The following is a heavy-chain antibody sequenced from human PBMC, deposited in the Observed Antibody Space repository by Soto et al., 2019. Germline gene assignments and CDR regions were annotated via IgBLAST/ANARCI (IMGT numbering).Heavy chain of an antibody. D-gene: IGHD2-21*01. J-gene: IGHJ4*02. V-gene: IGHV1-69*02. CDR2: IIPILGIA. CDR1: GGTFSSYT. CDR3: ARSTSDCGGDCFFGY. Sequence: GASVKVSCKASGGTFSSYTISWVRQAPGQGLEWMGRIIPILGIANYAQKFQGRVTITADKSTSTAYMELSSLRSEDTAVYYCARSTSDCGGDCFFGYWGQGTLVTVSS.